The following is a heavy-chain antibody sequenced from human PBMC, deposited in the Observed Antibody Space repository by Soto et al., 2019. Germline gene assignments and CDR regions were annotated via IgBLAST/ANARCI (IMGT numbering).Heavy chain of an antibody. CDR1: GFTFSSYG. Sequence: GGSLRLSCAASGFTFSSYGMHWVRQAPGKGLEWVAVISYDGSNKYYADSVKGRFTISRDNSKNTLYLQMNSLRAEDTAVYYCAKEGVGVLWLGELFSPIFDYWGQGTLVTVSS. J-gene: IGHJ4*02. CDR2: ISYDGSNK. CDR3: AKEGVGVLWLGELFSPIFDY. V-gene: IGHV3-30*18. D-gene: IGHD3-10*01.